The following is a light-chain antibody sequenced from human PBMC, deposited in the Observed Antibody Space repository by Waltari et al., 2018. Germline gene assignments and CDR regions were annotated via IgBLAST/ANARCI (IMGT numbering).Light chain of an antibody. J-gene: IGLJ2*01. V-gene: IGLV4-69*01. Sequence: QLVVTQSPSASASLGASVKLTCTLSSGHGSYAIAWHQQQPQKGPRVLLRGNSDGSHNKGDAVPYRFSGSSSGAERYLIISSRQSEDEADYYWQTWDTDIVVFGGGTKLTV. CDR3: QTWDTDIVV. CDR1: SGHGSYA. CDR2: GNSDGSH.